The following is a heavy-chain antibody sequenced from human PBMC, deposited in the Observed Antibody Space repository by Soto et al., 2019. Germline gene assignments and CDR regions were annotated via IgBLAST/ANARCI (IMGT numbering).Heavy chain of an antibody. CDR2: ISYDGSNK. Sequence: GSLRLSCAASGFTFSSYGMRWVRQAPGKGLEWVAVISYDGSNKYYADSVKGRFTISRDNSKNTLYLQMNSLRAEDTAVYYCAKDLGSYYYYGMDVWGQGTTVTVSS. CDR1: GFTFSSYG. J-gene: IGHJ6*02. V-gene: IGHV3-30*18. CDR3: AKDLGSYYYYGMDV.